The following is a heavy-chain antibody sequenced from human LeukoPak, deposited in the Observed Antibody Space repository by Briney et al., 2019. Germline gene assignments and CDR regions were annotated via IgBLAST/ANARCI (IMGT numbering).Heavy chain of an antibody. Sequence: GGSLRLSCAASGFTFSSYWMRWVRQAPGKGLEWVASIKEDGSETDYVDSVKGRFTISRDNAKRSLYLQMNRLRVDDTAVYYCAKHGGSSRSFDYWGQGTLVTVSS. CDR3: AKHGGSSRSFDY. J-gene: IGHJ4*02. V-gene: IGHV3-7*01. CDR1: GFTFSSYW. D-gene: IGHD6-6*01. CDR2: IKEDGSET.